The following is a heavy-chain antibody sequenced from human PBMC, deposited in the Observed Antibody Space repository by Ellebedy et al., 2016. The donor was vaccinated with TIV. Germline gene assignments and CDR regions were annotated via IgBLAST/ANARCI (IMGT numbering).Heavy chain of an antibody. J-gene: IGHJ4*02. CDR2: IRADGSAQ. CDR3: ATDFRTSN. Sequence: GESLKISCAASGFTFSSYYMTWVRQAPGKGLEWVANIRADGSAQYYLDSVQGRFNISRDNAKNSLYLQMNNLRVEDTAVYYCATDFRTSNWGQGTLVTVSS. V-gene: IGHV3-7*01. D-gene: IGHD1-1*01. CDR1: GFTFSSYY.